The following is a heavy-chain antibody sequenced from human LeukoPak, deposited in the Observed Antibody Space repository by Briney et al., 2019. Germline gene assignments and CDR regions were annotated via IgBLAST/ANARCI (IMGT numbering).Heavy chain of an antibody. CDR3: ARLRSADYPNWFDP. Sequence: PSETLSLTCAVYGESFIGYNWTWIRQPPGKGLEWIGEINHSGSTNCSPSLKSRVTLLVDTSKNQFSLRLNSVTAADTAIYYCARLRSADYPNWFDPWGQGTLVTVST. D-gene: IGHD3-10*01. CDR2: INHSGST. V-gene: IGHV4-34*01. CDR1: GESFIGYN. J-gene: IGHJ5*02.